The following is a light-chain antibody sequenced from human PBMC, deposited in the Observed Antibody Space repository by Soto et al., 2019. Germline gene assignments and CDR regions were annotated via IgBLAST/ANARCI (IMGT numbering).Light chain of an antibody. CDR3: QQYGSSGT. CDR1: QSVSIL. Sequence: TQSPSSFSASTGDRVTITCRASQSVSILLAWYQQKPGQAPRLLIYGASNRATGIPDRFSGSGSGTDFTLTISRLEPEDFAVYYCQQYGSSGTFGQGTKVDIK. J-gene: IGKJ1*01. V-gene: IGKV3-20*01. CDR2: GAS.